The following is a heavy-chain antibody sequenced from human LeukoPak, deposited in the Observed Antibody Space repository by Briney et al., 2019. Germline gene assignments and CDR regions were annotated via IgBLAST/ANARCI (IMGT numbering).Heavy chain of an antibody. Sequence: GGSLRLSCAASGFTFSSHAMHWVRQAPGKGLDWVAVIQYDGSTKYYADSVKGRFTISRDNSRNTLDLQMNSLRAEDTVIYYCARDISGSYTVDYWGQGVLVTVSS. CDR1: GFTFSSHA. D-gene: IGHD1-26*01. V-gene: IGHV3-30-3*01. J-gene: IGHJ4*02. CDR3: ARDISGSYTVDY. CDR2: IQYDGSTK.